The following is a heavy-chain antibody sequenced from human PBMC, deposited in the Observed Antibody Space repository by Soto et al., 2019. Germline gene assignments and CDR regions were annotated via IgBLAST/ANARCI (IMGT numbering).Heavy chain of an antibody. V-gene: IGHV4-34*01. CDR3: ASLSPKDY. J-gene: IGHJ4*02. CDR2: INHSGST. D-gene: IGHD3-9*01. Sequence: PSETLSLTCAVYGGSFSCYYWSWIRQPPGKGLEWIGEINHSGSTNYNPSLKSRVTISVDTSKNQFSLKLSSVTAADTAVYYCASLSPKDYWGQGTLVTVSS. CDR1: GGSFSCYY.